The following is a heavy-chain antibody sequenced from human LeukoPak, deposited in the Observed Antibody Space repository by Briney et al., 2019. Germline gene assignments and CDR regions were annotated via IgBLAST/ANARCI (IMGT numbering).Heavy chain of an antibody. CDR2: TYPGGSDT. CDR1: GYSFASYW. V-gene: IGHV5-51*01. J-gene: IGHJ4*02. CDR3: AGLFCSGGTCYIGVDY. D-gene: IGHD2-15*01. Sequence: KAGESLKISCMASGYSFASYWLACVRQMPGKGLGWMGITYPGGSDTRFSPSFQGQVTISADKSISTAYLQWSSLKASDTAMYYCAGLFCSGGTCYIGVDYWGQGTLVTVSS.